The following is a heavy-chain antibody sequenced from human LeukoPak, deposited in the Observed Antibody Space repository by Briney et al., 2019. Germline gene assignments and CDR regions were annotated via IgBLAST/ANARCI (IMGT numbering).Heavy chain of an antibody. V-gene: IGHV3-48*03. CDR1: GFTFSSYE. J-gene: IGHJ3*02. D-gene: IGHD3-16*02. Sequence: GGSLRLSCAASGFTFSSYEMNWVRQAPGKGLEWVSYISSSGSTIYYADSVKGRFTISRDNAKNSLYLQMNSLRAEDTAVYHCARVYDYVWGSYRYTGAFDIWGQGTMVTVSS. CDR3: ARVYDYVWGSYRYTGAFDI. CDR2: ISSSGSTI.